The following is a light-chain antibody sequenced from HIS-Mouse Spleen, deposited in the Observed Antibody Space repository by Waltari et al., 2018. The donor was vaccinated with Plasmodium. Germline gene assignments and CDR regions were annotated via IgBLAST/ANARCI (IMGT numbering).Light chain of an antibody. CDR3: AAWDDRLNGWV. CDR2: SDD. CDR1: SSNIGNTP. J-gene: IGLJ3*02. Sequence: QSVLTQPPSVSEAPRQRVTISCSGRSSNIGNTPANRYQQLPGTPPKLLIYSDDRRPSGVSDRFSGSKSGTSASLAISGLQSEDEADYYCAAWDDRLNGWVFGGGTKLTVL. V-gene: IGLV1-36*01.